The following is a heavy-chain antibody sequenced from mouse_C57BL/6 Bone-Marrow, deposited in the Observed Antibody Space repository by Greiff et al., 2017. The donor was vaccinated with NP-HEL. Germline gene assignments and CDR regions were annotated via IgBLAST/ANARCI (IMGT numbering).Heavy chain of an antibody. CDR1: GFTFSDYG. Sequence: EVKLVESGGGLVKPGGSLKLSCAASGFTFSDYGMHWVRQAPEKGLEWVAYISRGSSTIYYADTVKGRFTISRDNAKNTLFLQMTSLRSEDTARYYCARPGYGSSFDYWGQGTTLTVSS. CDR2: ISRGSSTI. D-gene: IGHD1-1*01. J-gene: IGHJ2*01. CDR3: ARPGYGSSFDY. V-gene: IGHV5-17*01.